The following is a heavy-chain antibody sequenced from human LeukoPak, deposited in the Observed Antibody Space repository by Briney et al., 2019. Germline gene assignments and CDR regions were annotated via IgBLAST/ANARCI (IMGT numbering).Heavy chain of an antibody. J-gene: IGHJ5*01. CDR2: IDPKDSKT. CDR1: GFAFSSYY. V-gene: IGHV1-69-2*01. Sequence: ASVKVSCKTSGFAFSSYYVHWLRQAPGKDLEWLGRIDPKDSKTISAEKFQDRVTITADTSTDTVYMELSSLTSDDTAIFYCAIADSGWFDSWGQGTRVSVSS. D-gene: IGHD6-19*01. CDR3: AIADSGWFDS.